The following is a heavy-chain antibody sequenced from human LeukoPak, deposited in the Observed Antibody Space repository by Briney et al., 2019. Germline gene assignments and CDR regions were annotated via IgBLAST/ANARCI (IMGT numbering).Heavy chain of an antibody. D-gene: IGHD1-1*01. V-gene: IGHV1-8*01. CDR1: GYTFPSYD. CDR3: ARGRHNNC. J-gene: IGHJ3*01. CDR2: MSHNSGNT. Sequence: ASVQVSFKASGYTFPSYDISGVRQATGQGLEWMGWMSHNSGNTGYAQKFQGRVIMTRNTSISTAYMELSSLRSEDTAVYYCARGRHNNCWGQGTMVTVSS.